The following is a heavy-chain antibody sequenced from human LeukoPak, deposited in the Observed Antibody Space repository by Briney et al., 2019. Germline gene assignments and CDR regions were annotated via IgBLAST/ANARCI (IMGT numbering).Heavy chain of an antibody. V-gene: IGHV1-8*01. CDR3: ARCPGVLRYFDWLSGEYFDY. CDR2: MNPNSGNT. J-gene: IGHJ4*02. CDR1: GYTFTSYD. Sequence: ASVKVSCKASGYTFTSYDINWVRQATGQGLEWMGWMNPNSGNTGYAQKFQGRVTMTRNTSISTAYMGLSRLRSDDTAVYYCARCPGVLRYFDWLSGEYFDYWGQGTLVTVSS. D-gene: IGHD3-9*01.